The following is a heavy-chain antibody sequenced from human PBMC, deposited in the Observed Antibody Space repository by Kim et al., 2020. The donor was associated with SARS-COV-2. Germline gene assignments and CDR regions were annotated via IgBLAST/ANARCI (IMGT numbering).Heavy chain of an antibody. V-gene: IGHV1-46*01. D-gene: IGHD2-15*01. CDR3: AGGGVVVAAASFGY. J-gene: IGHJ4*02. Sequence: AKKFQGRVTMTKDTSPSTVYMELGSLRSEDTAVYYCAGGGVVVAAASFGYWGQGTLVTVSS.